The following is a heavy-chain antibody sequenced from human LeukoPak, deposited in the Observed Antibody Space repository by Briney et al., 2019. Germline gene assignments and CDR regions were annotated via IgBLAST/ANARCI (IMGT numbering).Heavy chain of an antibody. D-gene: IGHD6-13*01. CDR1: GFTFSSYG. V-gene: IGHV3-30*03. Sequence: GRSLRLSCAASGFTFSSYGMHWVRQAPGKGLEWVAVISYDGKNKYYADSVKGRFTISRDNSKNTLYLQMNSLRAEDTAVYYCASHWAQQVVSDYWGQGTLVTVSS. J-gene: IGHJ4*02. CDR3: ASHWAQQVVSDY. CDR2: ISYDGKNK.